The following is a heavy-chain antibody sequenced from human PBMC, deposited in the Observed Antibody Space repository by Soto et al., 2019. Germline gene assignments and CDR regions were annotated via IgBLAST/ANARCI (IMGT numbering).Heavy chain of an antibody. Sequence: SVKVSCKASGGTFSSYAISWVRQASGQGLEWMGGIIPIFGTANYAQKFQGRVTITADESTSTAYMELSSLRSEDTDVYYCASHYYGSGSYPLWGQGTLVTVS. J-gene: IGHJ4*02. CDR2: IIPIFGTA. V-gene: IGHV1-69*13. D-gene: IGHD3-10*01. CDR3: ASHYYGSGSYPL. CDR1: GGTFSSYA.